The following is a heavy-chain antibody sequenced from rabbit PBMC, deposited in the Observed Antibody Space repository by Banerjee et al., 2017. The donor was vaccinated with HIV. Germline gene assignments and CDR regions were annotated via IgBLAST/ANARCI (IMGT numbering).Heavy chain of an antibody. Sequence: QLKESGGGLVQPGGSLKLSCKASGFDFSSYYMSWVRQAPGKGLEWIGYIDSVFGGTYYASWVNGRFTISSHNAQNTLYLQLNSLTAADTATYFCARWDYDDYGDLFLWGQGTLVTVS. D-gene: IGHD2-1*01. CDR2: IDSVFGGT. V-gene: IGHV1S7*01. CDR1: GFDFSSYY. J-gene: IGHJ4*01. CDR3: ARWDYDDYGDLFL.